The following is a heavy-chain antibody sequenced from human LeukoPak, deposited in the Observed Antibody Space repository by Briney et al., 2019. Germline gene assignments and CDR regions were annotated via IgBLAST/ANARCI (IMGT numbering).Heavy chain of an antibody. D-gene: IGHD3-10*01. CDR1: GFTFRSFA. V-gene: IGHV3-23*01. CDR2: ISDSGRRT. Sequence: GSLRLSCAASGFTFRSFAMNWIRQAPGKGLEWVSTISDSGRRTYYADPVKGRFTVSRDNSNTPLYRQLDSLRAQDTAVVYCAIGLRGGNNSEHGDNWGAGTLVTVSS. CDR3: AIGLRGGNNSEHGDN. J-gene: IGHJ4*02.